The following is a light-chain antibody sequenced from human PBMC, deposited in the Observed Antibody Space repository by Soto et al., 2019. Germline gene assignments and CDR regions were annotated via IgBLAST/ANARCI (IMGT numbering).Light chain of an antibody. J-gene: IGKJ1*01. Sequence: DIQMTQSPSTLSASVGDRVTITCRASQSISSWLAWYQQKPGKAPKLLIYDASSLESGVPSRFSGSGSGTEFTLTISSLQPEDFATYYCHQSHSTPGTFGQGTKVDIK. CDR3: HQSHSTPGT. CDR2: DAS. V-gene: IGKV1-5*01. CDR1: QSISSW.